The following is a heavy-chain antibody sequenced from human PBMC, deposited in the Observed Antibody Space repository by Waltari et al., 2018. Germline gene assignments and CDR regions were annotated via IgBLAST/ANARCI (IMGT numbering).Heavy chain of an antibody. J-gene: IGHJ5*01. CDR1: GFSLKDAW. V-gene: IGHV3-15*01. CDR3: AKNAVGWFDS. CDR2: IRSGDAGGTT. D-gene: IGHD2-8*01. Sequence: EVHLVESGGGLVKPGGSLWLSCAASGFSLKDAWMSWVRQSPGKGLGCLARIRSGDAGGTTEYAPFMEGRLTVSRDDSKGRLFLEMTRLEFEDTATYYCAKNAVGWFDSWGQGIQVTVAS.